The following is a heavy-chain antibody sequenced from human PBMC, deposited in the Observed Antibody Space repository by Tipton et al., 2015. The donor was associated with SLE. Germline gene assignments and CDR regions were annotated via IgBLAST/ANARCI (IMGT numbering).Heavy chain of an antibody. CDR1: GFTFNYYY. D-gene: IGHD7-27*01. V-gene: IGHV3-11*01. J-gene: IGHJ4*02. CDR2: VSGSGSLI. Sequence: GSLRLSCAASGFTFNYYYISWIRQAPGKGLEWLSYVSGSGSLIYYADSVKGRFTFSRDNTQKSLFLHMNSLSVEDTAVYYCARHTGVPGYFDFWGQGTLVTVSS. CDR3: ARHTGVPGYFDF.